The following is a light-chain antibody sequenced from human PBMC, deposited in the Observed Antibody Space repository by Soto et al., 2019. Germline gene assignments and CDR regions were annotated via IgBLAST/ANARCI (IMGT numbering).Light chain of an antibody. CDR2: SNN. J-gene: IGLJ2*01. CDR1: SSNIGSNT. V-gene: IGLV1-44*01. CDR3: AAWDDSLKGV. Sequence: QLVLTQPPSASGTPGQRVTISCSGSSSNIGSNTVNWYQQLPGTAPKLLIYSNNQRPSGVPDRFSGSKSGTSASLAISGLQSEYEADYYCAAWDDSLKGVFGGGTQLTVL.